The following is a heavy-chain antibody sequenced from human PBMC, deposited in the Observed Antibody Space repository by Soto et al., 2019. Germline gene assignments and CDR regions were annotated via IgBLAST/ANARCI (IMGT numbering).Heavy chain of an antibody. Sequence: GASVKVSCKASGYTFTGYYMHWVRQAPGQGLEWMGWINPNSGGTNYAQKFQGWVTMTRDTSISTAYMELSRLRSDDTAVYYCARCPAPSSSSVRINNWFDPWGQGTLVTVSS. D-gene: IGHD2-21*01. CDR1: GYTFTGYY. J-gene: IGHJ5*02. CDR3: ARCPAPSSSSVRINNWFDP. V-gene: IGHV1-2*04. CDR2: INPNSGGT.